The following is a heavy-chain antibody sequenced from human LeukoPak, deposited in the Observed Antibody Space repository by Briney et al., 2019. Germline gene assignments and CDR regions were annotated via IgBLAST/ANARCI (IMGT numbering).Heavy chain of an antibody. J-gene: IGHJ4*02. D-gene: IGHD3-22*01. CDR3: ARAGAYYYDSSGYYSFDY. CDR1: GDSVSSNSTA. V-gene: IGHV6-1*01. Sequence: SQTLSLTCAISGDSVSSNSTAWNWIRQSPSRGLEWLGRTDYRSKWYNDYAVSVKSRITINPDTSKNQFSLQLNSVTPEDTAVYYCARAGAYYYDSSGYYSFDYWGQGTLVTVSS. CDR2: TDYRSKWYN.